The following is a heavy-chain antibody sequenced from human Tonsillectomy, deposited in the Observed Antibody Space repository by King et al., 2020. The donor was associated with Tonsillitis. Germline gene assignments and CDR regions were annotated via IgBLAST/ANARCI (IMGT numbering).Heavy chain of an antibody. J-gene: IGHJ3*02. CDR1: GYRFTSYW. Sequence: QLVPSGAAVNTPGESLKISCKGSGYRFTSYWLGWVRQMPGKGLEWMGIIYPGDSETRYSPSFQGQVTISADKSISNAYLQWSSLKASDPARADGARAGGAGREDREEAGEIWGQGTRGTGSA. CDR3: ARAGGAGREDREEAGEI. V-gene: IGHV5-51*01. D-gene: IGHD3-10*01. CDR2: IYPGDSET.